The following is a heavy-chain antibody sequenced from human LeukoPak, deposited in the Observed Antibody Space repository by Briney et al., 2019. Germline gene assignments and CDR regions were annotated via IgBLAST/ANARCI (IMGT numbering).Heavy chain of an antibody. D-gene: IGHD3-10*01. CDR2: IYSSGST. CDR1: GGSISSGGYY. Sequence: SQTLSLTCTVSGGSISSGGYYWSWIRQHPGKGLEWIGYIYSSGSTYYNPSLKSRVTISVDTSKNQFSLKLSSVTAADTAVYYCARGPTYYYGSGSYPPDYWGQGTLVTVSS. J-gene: IGHJ4*02. CDR3: ARGPTYYYGSGSYPPDY. V-gene: IGHV4-31*03.